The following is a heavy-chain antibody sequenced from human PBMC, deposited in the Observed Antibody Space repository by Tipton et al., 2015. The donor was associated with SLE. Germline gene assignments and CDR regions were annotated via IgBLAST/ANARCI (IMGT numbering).Heavy chain of an antibody. J-gene: IGHJ2*01. Sequence: TLSLTCTVSGGSITCGSYYWSWIRQPAGQGLEWIGRIYNTGATYYNPSLKSRVSMSVDTSKNQISLRLNSVTAADTAVYYCARVDRGPRNFDLWGRGTLVTVSS. CDR2: IYNTGAT. CDR1: GGSITCGSYY. V-gene: IGHV4-61*02. CDR3: ARVDRGPRNFDL. D-gene: IGHD1-26*01.